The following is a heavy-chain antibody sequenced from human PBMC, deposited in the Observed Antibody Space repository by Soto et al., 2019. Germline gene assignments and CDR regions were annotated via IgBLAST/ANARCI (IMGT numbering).Heavy chain of an antibody. V-gene: IGHV3-15*01. CDR3: TTECREMATISWYAFDI. CDR2: IKSKTDGGTT. D-gene: IGHD5-12*01. CDR1: GFTFSNAW. J-gene: IGHJ3*02. Sequence: EVQLVESGGGLVKPGGSLRLSCAASGFTFSNAWMSWVRQAPGKGLEWVGRIKSKTDGGTTDYAAPVKDRFTISRDDSKNTLYLQMNSLKTEDTAVYYCTTECREMATISWYAFDIWGQGTMVTVSS.